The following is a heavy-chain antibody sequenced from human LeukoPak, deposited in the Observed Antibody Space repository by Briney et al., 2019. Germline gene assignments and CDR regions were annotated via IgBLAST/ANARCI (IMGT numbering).Heavy chain of an antibody. CDR3: ARDSPDGSGTYYNDSPDY. V-gene: IGHV1-18*01. CDR2: ISAYNGNT. Sequence: AASVKVSCKASGYTFSSYGISWVRQAPGQGLEWMGWISAYNGNTNYRQKLQGRVTMTTDTFTGTAYMDLRSLRSDDTAIYYCARDSPDGSGTYYNDSPDYWGQGTLDTVSS. J-gene: IGHJ4*02. D-gene: IGHD3-10*01. CDR1: GYTFSSYG.